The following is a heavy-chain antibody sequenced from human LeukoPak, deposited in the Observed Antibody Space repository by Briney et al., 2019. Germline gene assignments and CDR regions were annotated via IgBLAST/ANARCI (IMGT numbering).Heavy chain of an antibody. CDR2: IYYSGST. D-gene: IGHD6-13*01. CDR3: ASGYSSSWYYFDY. CDR1: GGSISSYY. J-gene: IGHJ4*02. V-gene: IGHV4-59*01. Sequence: SETLSLTCTVSGGSISSYYWSWNRQPPGKGLEWIGYIYYSGSTNYNPSLKSRVTISVDTSKNQFSPKLSSVTAADTAVYYCASGYSSSWYYFDYWGQGTLVTVSS.